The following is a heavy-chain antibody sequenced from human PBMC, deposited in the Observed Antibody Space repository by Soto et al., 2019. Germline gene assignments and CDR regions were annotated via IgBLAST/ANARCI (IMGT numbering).Heavy chain of an antibody. CDR1: GGSFTSNNW. J-gene: IGHJ4*02. Sequence: SSETLSLTCAVSGGSFTSNNWWTWVRQPPGQGLEWIGRIKRITDGGTTEYAAPVKGRFTISRDDSKNTLYLQMNSLKTEDTAVYYCQVTLGYWGQGTLVTVSS. CDR3: QVTLGY. CDR2: IKRITDGGTT. D-gene: IGHD2-21*02. V-gene: IGHV3-15*01.